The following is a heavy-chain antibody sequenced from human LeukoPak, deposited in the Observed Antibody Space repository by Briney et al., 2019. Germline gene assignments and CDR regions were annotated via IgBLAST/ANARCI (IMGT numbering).Heavy chain of an antibody. CDR2: INPSGGST. Sequence: GASVKVSCKASGYTFTSYYMHWVRQAPGQGLEWMGIINPSGGSTSYAQKFQGRVTMTRDTSTSTVYMELSSLGSEDTAVYYCAREVGHTTSYDYWGQGTLVTVSS. V-gene: IGHV1-46*01. CDR3: AREVGHTTSYDY. D-gene: IGHD4-17*01. J-gene: IGHJ4*02. CDR1: GYTFTSYY.